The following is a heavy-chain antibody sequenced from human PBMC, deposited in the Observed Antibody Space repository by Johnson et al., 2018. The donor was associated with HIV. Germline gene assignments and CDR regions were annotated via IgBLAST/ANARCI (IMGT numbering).Heavy chain of an antibody. V-gene: IGHV3-11*04. D-gene: IGHD3-10*01. CDR2: ISSSGSTI. CDR3: ARLSPDRGAFDI. CDR1: GFTFSNAW. J-gene: IGHJ3*02. Sequence: QMLLVESGGGVVQPARSLRLSCAASGFTFSNAWMSWVRQAPGKGLEWVSYISSSGSTIYYADSVKGRFTISRDNAKNSLYLKMNSLRAEDTAVYYCARLSPDRGAFDIWGQGTMVTVSS.